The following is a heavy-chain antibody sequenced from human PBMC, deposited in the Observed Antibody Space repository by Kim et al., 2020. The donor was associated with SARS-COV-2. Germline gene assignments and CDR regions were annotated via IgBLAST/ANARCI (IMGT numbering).Heavy chain of an antibody. CDR1: GFTFEDYA. Sequence: GGSLRLSCAASGFTFEDYAMNWVRQLPGKGLEWVSLISADGVKTYYADSVRGRFTISRDNNKNSLYLQMNSLSSEDTAFYFCAKDICSSTSCPYYYYYGMDVWGPGTTVIVSS. D-gene: IGHD2-2*01. CDR2: ISADGVKT. J-gene: IGHJ6*02. V-gene: IGHV3-43*02. CDR3: AKDICSSTSCPYYYYYGMDV.